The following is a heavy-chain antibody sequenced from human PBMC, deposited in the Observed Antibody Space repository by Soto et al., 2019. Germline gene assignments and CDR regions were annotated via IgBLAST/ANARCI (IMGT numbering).Heavy chain of an antibody. Sequence: QVQLVQSGAEVKKPGSSVKVSCKASGGTFSSYAISWVRQAPGQGLEWMGGIIPIFGTANYAQKFQGRVTITADESTSTAYMEMSSLRSEDTAVYYCARAARPITMIVEWYFDLWGRGTLVTVSS. V-gene: IGHV1-69*01. CDR2: IIPIFGTA. CDR1: GGTFSSYA. D-gene: IGHD3-22*01. CDR3: ARAARPITMIVEWYFDL. J-gene: IGHJ2*01.